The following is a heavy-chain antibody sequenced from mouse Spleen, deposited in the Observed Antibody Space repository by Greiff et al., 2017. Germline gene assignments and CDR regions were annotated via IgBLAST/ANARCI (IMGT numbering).Heavy chain of an antibody. CDR1: GYTFTSYY. CDR2: IYPGDGST. V-gene: IGHV1S56*01. Sequence: QVQLKQSGPELVKPGASVKMSCKASGYTFTSYYIHWVKQRPGQGLEWIGWIYPGDGSTKYNEKFKGKTTLTADKSSSTAYMLLSSLTSEDSAIYFCAMEGPPHFDYWGQGTTLTVSS. CDR3: AMEGPPHFDY. J-gene: IGHJ2*01.